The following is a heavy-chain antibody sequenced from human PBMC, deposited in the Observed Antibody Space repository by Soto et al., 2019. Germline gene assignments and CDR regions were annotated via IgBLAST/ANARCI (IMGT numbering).Heavy chain of an antibody. J-gene: IGHJ3*01. CDR3: ARARWYDAFDV. Sequence: SETLSLTCAVSGFFISSGHYWGWIRKPPGKGLEGSGSIFHGGNTYYNPSLKSRVTISXXXXXXQXSXKXXXVTAXDTAVYYCARARWYDAFDVWGQGTVVTVS. D-gene: IGHD2-15*01. CDR2: IFHGGNT. V-gene: IGHV4-38-2*01. CDR1: GFFISSGHY.